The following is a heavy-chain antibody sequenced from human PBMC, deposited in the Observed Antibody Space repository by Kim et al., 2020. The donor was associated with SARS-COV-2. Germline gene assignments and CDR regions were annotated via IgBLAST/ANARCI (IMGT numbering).Heavy chain of an antibody. J-gene: IGHJ4*02. CDR2: P. V-gene: IGHV7-4-1*02. CDR3: ARDATTGEPDY. Sequence: PTYAQGFTGRLVFSLDTSVSTAYLQISSLKAEDTAVYYCARDATTGEPDYWGQGTLVTVSS. D-gene: IGHD1-1*01.